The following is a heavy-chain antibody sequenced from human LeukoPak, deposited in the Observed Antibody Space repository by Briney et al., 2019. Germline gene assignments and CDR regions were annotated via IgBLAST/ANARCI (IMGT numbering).Heavy chain of an antibody. Sequence: SETLSLTCAVSGYSISSGYYWGWIRQPPGKGLEWIGSIYRSGSTYYNPSLKSRVTISVDTSKNQFSLKLSSVTAADTAVYYCASAKYNWNYVDYYYYYMDVWGKGTTVTVSS. CDR2: IYRSGST. D-gene: IGHD1-7*01. V-gene: IGHV4-38-2*01. J-gene: IGHJ6*03. CDR3: ASAKYNWNYVDYYYYYMDV. CDR1: GYSISSGYY.